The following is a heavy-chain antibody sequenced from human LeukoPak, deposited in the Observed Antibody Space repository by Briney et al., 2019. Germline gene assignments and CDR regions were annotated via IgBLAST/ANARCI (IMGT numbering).Heavy chain of an antibody. D-gene: IGHD6-19*01. CDR1: GFTFSDYY. V-gene: IGHV3-11*04. CDR3: ARSRYSSGWYYFDY. J-gene: IGHJ4*02. CDR2: ISSSGSTI. Sequence: GGSLRLSCAASGFTFSDYYMSWIRQAPGKGLEGVSYISSSGSTIYYADSVKGRFTISRDNAKNSLYLQMNSLRAEDTAVYYCARSRYSSGWYYFDYWGQGTLVTASS.